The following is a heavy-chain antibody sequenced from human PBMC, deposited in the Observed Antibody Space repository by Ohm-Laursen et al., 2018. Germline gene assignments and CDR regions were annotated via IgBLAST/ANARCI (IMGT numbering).Heavy chain of an antibody. D-gene: IGHD6-6*01. V-gene: IGHV3-9*01. CDR3: AVEYSSSLFWFDP. J-gene: IGHJ5*02. CDR2: ISWNNGYI. CDR1: GFTFDNYA. Sequence: SLRLSCAASGFTFDNYAMHWVRQAPGKGLEWVSGISWNNGYIGYADSVKGRFTISRDNAKNSLYLQMNSLRAEDTAVYYCAVEYSSSLFWFDPWGQGTLVTVSS.